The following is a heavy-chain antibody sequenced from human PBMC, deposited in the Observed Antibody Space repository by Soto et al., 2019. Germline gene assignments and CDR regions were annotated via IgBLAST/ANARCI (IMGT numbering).Heavy chain of an antibody. CDR2: IIPIFGTA. V-gene: IGHV1-69*13. Sequence: AASVKVSGKASGGTFSSYAISCVRQAPGQGLEWMGGIIPIFGTANYAQKFQGRVTITADESTSTAYMELSSLRSEDTAVYYCARSSWRFLEWPSDYYYYGMDVWGQGTTVTVSS. D-gene: IGHD3-3*01. J-gene: IGHJ6*02. CDR1: GGTFSSYA. CDR3: ARSSWRFLEWPSDYYYYGMDV.